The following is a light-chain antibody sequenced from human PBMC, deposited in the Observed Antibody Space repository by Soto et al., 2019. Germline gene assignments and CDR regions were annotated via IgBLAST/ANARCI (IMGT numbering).Light chain of an antibody. V-gene: IGKV3-20*01. Sequence: EIVMTQSPATLSVSPGERATLSCRASQSVSANLGWYQQKPGQAPRLLIYGASSRATDIPDRFSGSGSGTDFTLTISRLEPEDFAVYYCQQYGSSVWTFGQGTKVDIK. CDR2: GAS. CDR3: QQYGSSVWT. J-gene: IGKJ1*01. CDR1: QSVSAN.